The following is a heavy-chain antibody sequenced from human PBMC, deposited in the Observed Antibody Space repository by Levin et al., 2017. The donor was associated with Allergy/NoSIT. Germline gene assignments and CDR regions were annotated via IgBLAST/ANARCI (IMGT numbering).Heavy chain of an antibody. CDR2: IVGSGVST. J-gene: IGHJ4*02. CDR1: GFNFSNYV. CDR3: ARDDLGYCTTSCFTTPFDS. Sequence: LSLPCAASGFNFSNYVMSWVRQTPGKGLEWVSSIVGSGVSTYSADSVKGRFTISRDNSKNTLYLQMNSLRAEDTAIYFCARDDLGYCTTSCFTTPFDSWGQGTLVTVSS. V-gene: IGHV3-23*01. D-gene: IGHD2-8*01.